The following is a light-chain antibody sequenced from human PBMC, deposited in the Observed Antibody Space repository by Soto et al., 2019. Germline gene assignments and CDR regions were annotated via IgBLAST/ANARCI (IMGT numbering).Light chain of an antibody. Sequence: QTVVTQEPSFSVSPGGTVTLTCGLSSGSVSTSYYPSGYQQTPGQAPRTLIYSTNTRSSGVPDRFSGSILGNKAALTITGAQADDESDYYCVLYMGSGLWVFGGGTKLTVL. CDR1: SGSVSTSYY. CDR2: STN. CDR3: VLYMGSGLWV. J-gene: IGLJ2*01. V-gene: IGLV8-61*01.